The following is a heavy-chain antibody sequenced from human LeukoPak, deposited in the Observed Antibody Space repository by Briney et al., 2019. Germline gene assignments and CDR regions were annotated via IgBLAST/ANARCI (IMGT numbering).Heavy chain of an antibody. Sequence: PQTLSLTCTVSGGSISSGGYYWSWIRQHPGKGLEWIGYIYYSGSTYYNPSLKSRVTISVDTSKNQFSLKLSSVTAADTAVYYCARMGSSTMVRGVITFFHWFDPWGQGTLVTVSS. CDR3: ARMGSSTMVRGVITFFHWFDP. J-gene: IGHJ5*02. CDR1: GGSISSGGYY. V-gene: IGHV4-31*03. D-gene: IGHD3-10*01. CDR2: IYYSGST.